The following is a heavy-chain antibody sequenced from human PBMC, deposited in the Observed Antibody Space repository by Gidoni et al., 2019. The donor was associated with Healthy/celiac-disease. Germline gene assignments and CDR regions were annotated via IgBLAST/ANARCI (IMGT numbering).Heavy chain of an antibody. J-gene: IGHJ6*02. CDR2: INSDGSSK. V-gene: IGHV3-74*01. D-gene: IGHD1-1*01. CDR1: GFTFSSYW. CDR3: AREEAERVIYYYYGMDV. Sequence: EVQLVESGGGLVQPGGSLRLSCAASGFTFSSYWMHWVRQAPGKGLVWVSRINSDGSSKSYADSVKGRFTISRDNAKNTLYLQMNSLRAEDTAVYYCAREEAERVIYYYYGMDVWGQGTTVTVSS.